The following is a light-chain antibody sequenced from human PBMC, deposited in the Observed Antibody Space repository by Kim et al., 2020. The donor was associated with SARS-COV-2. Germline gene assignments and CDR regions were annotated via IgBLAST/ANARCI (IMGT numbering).Light chain of an antibody. CDR1: KLGDKY. CDR3: QAWDSSTVV. J-gene: IGLJ2*01. CDR2: QDG. Sequence: SYELTQPPSVSVSPGQTASITCSGDKLGDKYACWYQQKPGQSPVLVIYQDGKRLSGLPERFSGSNSGNTATLTISGTQAMDEADYYCQAWDSSTVVFGGG. V-gene: IGLV3-1*01.